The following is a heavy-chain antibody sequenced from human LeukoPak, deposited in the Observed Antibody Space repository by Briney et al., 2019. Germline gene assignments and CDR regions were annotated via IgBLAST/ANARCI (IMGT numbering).Heavy chain of an antibody. D-gene: IGHD3-16*01. CDR3: ARHRLTPFWGLGCYYYYGMDV. CDR1: GYTFTSYD. V-gene: IGHV1-8*01. J-gene: IGHJ6*02. CDR2: MNPNSGNT. Sequence: ASVKVSCKASGYTFTSYDINWVRQATGQGLEWMGWMNPNSGNTGYAQKFQGRVTMTRNTSISTAYMELSSLRSEDTAVYYCARHRLTPFWGLGCYYYYGMDVWGQGTTVTVSS.